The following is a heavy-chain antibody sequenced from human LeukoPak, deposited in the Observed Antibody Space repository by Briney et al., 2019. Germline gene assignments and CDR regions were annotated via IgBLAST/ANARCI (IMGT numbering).Heavy chain of an antibody. CDR3: AREVVRGVIDY. D-gene: IGHD3-10*01. V-gene: IGHV3-48*03. CDR2: ISSSGSTI. CDR1: GFTFSSYE. Sequence: PGGSLRLFCAASGFTFSSYEMNWVRQAPGKGLEWVSYISSSGSTIYYADSVKGRFTISRDNAKNSLYLQMHSLRAEDTAVYYCAREVVRGVIDYWGQGTLVTVSS. J-gene: IGHJ4*02.